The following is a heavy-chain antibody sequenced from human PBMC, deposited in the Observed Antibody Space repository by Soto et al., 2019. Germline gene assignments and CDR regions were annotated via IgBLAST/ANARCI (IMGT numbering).Heavy chain of an antibody. CDR3: ARGGREVTTSVDYYYYYYMDV. CDR2: IIPILGIA. V-gene: IGHV1-69*02. CDR1: GGTFSSYT. J-gene: IGHJ6*03. Sequence: SVKVSCKASGGTFSSYTISWVRQAPGQGLEWMGRIIPILGIANYAQKFQGRVTITADKSTSTAYMELSSLRSEDTAVYYCARGGREVTTSVDYYYYYYMDVWGKGTTVTVSS. D-gene: IGHD4-4*01.